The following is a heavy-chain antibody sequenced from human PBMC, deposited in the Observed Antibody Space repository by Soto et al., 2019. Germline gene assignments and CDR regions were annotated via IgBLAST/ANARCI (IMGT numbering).Heavy chain of an antibody. CDR1: GGSISSGGYY. CDR2: IYYSGST. CDR3: ARLGYCSGGSCYSGSRYDAFDI. V-gene: IGHV4-31*03. J-gene: IGHJ3*02. D-gene: IGHD2-15*01. Sequence: QVQLQESGPGLVKPSQTLSLTCTVSGGSISSGGYYWSWIRQHPGKGLEWIGYIYYSGSTYYNPSLKSRVTISVDTSKNQFSLKLSSVTAADTAVYYCARLGYCSGGSCYSGSRYDAFDIWGQGTMVTVSS.